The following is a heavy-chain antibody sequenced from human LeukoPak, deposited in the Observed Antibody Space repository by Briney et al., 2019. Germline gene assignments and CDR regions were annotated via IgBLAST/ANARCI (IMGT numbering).Heavy chain of an antibody. CDR3: VRARNVVNVHWGFFDY. Sequence: GGSLRLSCAASGFTFSSYWMHWVRQAPGKGPVWVSRIDTDGTGTSYADSVKGRFTISRDNARNSLYLQMDSLRTEDTAVYYCVRARNVVNVHWGFFDYWGQGALVTVSS. D-gene: IGHD4-23*01. CDR2: IDTDGTGT. CDR1: GFTFSSYW. J-gene: IGHJ4*02. V-gene: IGHV3-74*01.